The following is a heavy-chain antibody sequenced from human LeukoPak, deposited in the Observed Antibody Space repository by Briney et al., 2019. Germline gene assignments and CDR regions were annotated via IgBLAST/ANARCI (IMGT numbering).Heavy chain of an antibody. V-gene: IGHV1-8*01. CDR2: MYPNSGNT. Sequence: GASVEVSCKASGYTFASYDINWVRQATGQGLEWMGWMYPNSGNTGYTQKFQGRVTMTRDTSISTAYMELSSLRSEDTAVYYCARTLRRHCSGGSCYSPHLDYWGQGTLVTVSS. D-gene: IGHD2-15*01. CDR3: ARTLRRHCSGGSCYSPHLDY. CDR1: GYTFASYD. J-gene: IGHJ4*02.